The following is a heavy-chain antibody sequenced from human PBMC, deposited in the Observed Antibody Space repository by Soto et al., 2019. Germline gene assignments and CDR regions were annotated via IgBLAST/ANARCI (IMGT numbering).Heavy chain of an antibody. CDR1: GDTFSSYA. V-gene: IGHV1-69*01. Sequence: QVQLVQSGAEVNKPGSSVKVSCKASGDTFSSYAISWVRQAPGQGLEWMGGIIPIFGTANYAQKFQGRVTITADESTSTAYMDLSSLRSEDTAVYYCARGVVPAANEEYYFDYWGQGTLVTVSS. CDR3: ARGVVPAANEEYYFDY. CDR2: IIPIFGTA. D-gene: IGHD2-2*01. J-gene: IGHJ4*02.